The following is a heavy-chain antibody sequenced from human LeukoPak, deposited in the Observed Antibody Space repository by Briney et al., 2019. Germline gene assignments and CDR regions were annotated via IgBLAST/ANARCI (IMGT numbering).Heavy chain of an antibody. V-gene: IGHV1-69*13. CDR1: GGTFISYA. CDR3: ARNCGGDCYPRGGWFDP. Sequence: ASVKVSCKASGGTFISYAISWVRQAPGQGLEWMGGIIPIFGTANYATKFQGRVTITADESTSTAYMELRSLRSEDTAVYYCARNCGGDCYPRGGWFDPWGQGTLVTVSS. J-gene: IGHJ5*02. CDR2: IIPIFGTA. D-gene: IGHD2-21*02.